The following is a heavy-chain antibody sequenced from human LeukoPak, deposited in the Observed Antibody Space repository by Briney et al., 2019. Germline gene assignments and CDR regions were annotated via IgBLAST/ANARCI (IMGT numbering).Heavy chain of an antibody. D-gene: IGHD6-19*01. CDR1: GYTFTGYY. CDR2: INPNSGGT. CDR3: ARDFVAVVGTSIPGFDP. V-gene: IGHV1-2*02. Sequence: GASVKVSCKASGYTFTGYYMHWVRQAPGQGLEWMGWINPNSGGTNYAQKFQGRVTMTRDTSISTAYMELSRLRSDDTAVYYCARDFVAVVGTSIPGFDPWGQGTLVTVSS. J-gene: IGHJ5*02.